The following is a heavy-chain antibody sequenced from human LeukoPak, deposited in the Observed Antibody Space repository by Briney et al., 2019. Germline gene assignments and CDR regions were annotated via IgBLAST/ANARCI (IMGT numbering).Heavy chain of an antibody. CDR1: GGSISSYY. J-gene: IGHJ6*03. Sequence: SPSETLSLTCTVSGGSISSYYWSWIRQPPGKGLEWIGYIYYSGSTNYNPSLKSRVTISVDTSKNQFSLKLSSVTAADTAVYYCARVMYSSSATGYMDVWGKGTTVTVSS. D-gene: IGHD6-6*01. CDR3: ARVMYSSSATGYMDV. CDR2: IYYSGST. V-gene: IGHV4-59*01.